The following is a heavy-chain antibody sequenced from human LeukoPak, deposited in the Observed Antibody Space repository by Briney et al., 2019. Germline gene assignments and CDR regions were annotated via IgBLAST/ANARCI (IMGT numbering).Heavy chain of an antibody. CDR2: IHPEGNEK. J-gene: IGHJ4*02. D-gene: IGHD1-1*01. CDR3: ARGDDFSGDH. CDR1: GFTFSNFW. V-gene: IGHV3-7*04. Sequence: GGSLRLSCAVSGFTFSNFWMSWVRQAPGRGLEWVANIHPEGNEKYHVESVKGRFIISRDNTRNLLFLQMNGLRVEDTAVYYCARGDDFSGDHWGQGTLVTVSS.